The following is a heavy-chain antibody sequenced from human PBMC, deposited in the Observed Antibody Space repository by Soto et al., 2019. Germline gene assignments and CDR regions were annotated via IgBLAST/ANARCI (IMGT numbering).Heavy chain of an antibody. V-gene: IGHV1-46*01. J-gene: IGHJ4*02. Sequence: QVQLVQSGAEVKKPGASVKVSCKASGYTFTSYYMHWVRQAPGQGLEWMGIINPSGGSTSYAQKFQGRVTMTRDTSTSTVYMERSSLRSEDPAVYYCARQQVIRGPYHPTAGPLDYWGQGTLVTVSS. CDR3: ARQQVIRGPYHPTAGPLDY. CDR2: INPSGGST. CDR1: GYTFTSYY. D-gene: IGHD3-10*01.